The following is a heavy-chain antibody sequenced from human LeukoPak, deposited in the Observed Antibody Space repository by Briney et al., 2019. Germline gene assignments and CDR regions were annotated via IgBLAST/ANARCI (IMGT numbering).Heavy chain of an antibody. CDR3: AKSRYGAAAGRGNWFDP. Sequence: GGSLRLSCAASGFTFSSYAMSWVRQAPGKGLEWVSAISGSGGSTYYADSVKGRFTISRDNSKNTLYLQMNSLRAEDTAVYYCAKSRYGAAAGRGNWFDPWGQGTLVTVPS. CDR1: GFTFSSYA. D-gene: IGHD6-13*01. V-gene: IGHV3-23*01. J-gene: IGHJ5*02. CDR2: ISGSGGST.